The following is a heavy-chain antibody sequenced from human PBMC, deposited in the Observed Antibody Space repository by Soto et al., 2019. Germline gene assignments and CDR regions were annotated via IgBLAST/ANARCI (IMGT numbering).Heavy chain of an antibody. D-gene: IGHD6-19*01. CDR1: GYTFTGYA. V-gene: IGHV1-3*05. J-gene: IGHJ4*02. CDR2: INAGNGNT. Sequence: QVQLVQSGAEEKKPGASVKVSCKASGYTFTGYAMHWVRPAPGQRLEWMGWINAGNGNTKYSQKFQGRVTITRDTSASTAYMEMGSLRSEDTAVYYGARAVAVAADFDYWDQATMVTVSS. CDR3: ARAVAVAADFDY.